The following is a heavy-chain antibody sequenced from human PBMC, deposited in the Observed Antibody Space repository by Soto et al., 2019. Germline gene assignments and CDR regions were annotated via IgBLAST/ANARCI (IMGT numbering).Heavy chain of an antibody. CDR1: GFTFSDYY. Sequence: GGSVRLSCEGSGFTFSDYYISWIRQAPGKGLEWISYSSNSGTFSRYADSVKGRFSISRDNTKNLLYLQMNSLRAEDTAVYYCARSGDNYNRLDYWGQGTPVTVS. J-gene: IGHJ4*02. CDR3: ARSGDNYNRLDY. CDR2: SSNSGTFS. V-gene: IGHV3-11*06. D-gene: IGHD1-1*01.